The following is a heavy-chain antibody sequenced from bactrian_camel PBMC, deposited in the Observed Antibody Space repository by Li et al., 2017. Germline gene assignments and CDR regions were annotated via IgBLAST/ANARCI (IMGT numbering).Heavy chain of an antibody. Sequence: HVQLVEYGGDSVQAGGSLRLSCHLSVAFSRFCMAWFRQAPGKGRDWVVFSNNGDGSTAYTDSVKGRFTISKANSKNTLYLQMNSLKPEDTAIYYCAAEEGLMYGGRLPKDHEYAYWGRGTQVTVSS. CDR2: SNNGDGST. V-gene: IGHV3S68*01. CDR1: VAFSRFC. J-gene: IGHJ4*01. D-gene: IGHD6*01. CDR3: AAEEGLMYGGRLPKDHEYAY.